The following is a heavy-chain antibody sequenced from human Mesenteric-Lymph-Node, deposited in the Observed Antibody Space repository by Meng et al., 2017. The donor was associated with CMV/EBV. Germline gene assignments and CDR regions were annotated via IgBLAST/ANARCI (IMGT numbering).Heavy chain of an antibody. CDR3: ARAAWSECWNNDCFVSWFDP. CDR1: SSNF. J-gene: IGHJ5*02. CDR2: IFYRGNT. Sequence: SSNFWGWIRQSPGKGPEWIGSIFYRGNTYYNPSLKSRVTISVDTPKSQFSLKVRSVTAADTAVYFCARAAWSECWNNDCFVSWFDPWSQGTLVTVSS. V-gene: IGHV4-39*07. D-gene: IGHD1/OR15-1a*01.